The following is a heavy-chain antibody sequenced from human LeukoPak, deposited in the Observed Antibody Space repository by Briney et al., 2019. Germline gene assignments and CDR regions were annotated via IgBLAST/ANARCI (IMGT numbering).Heavy chain of an antibody. CDR3: ANIIGAGYSSSPTDY. D-gene: IGHD6-13*01. CDR2: LSNTGVST. CDR1: GFTFSNYA. V-gene: IGHV3-23*01. J-gene: IGHJ4*02. Sequence: GGSLRLSCAASGFTFSNYAMAWVRQAPGKGLEWVSALSNTGVSTYYADSVKGRFTISRDNSKNTLYLQMNSLRAEDTAVYYCANIIGAGYSSSPTDYWGQGTLVTVSS.